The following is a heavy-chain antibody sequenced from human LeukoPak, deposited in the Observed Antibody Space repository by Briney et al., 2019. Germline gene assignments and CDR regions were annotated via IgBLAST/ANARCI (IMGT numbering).Heavy chain of an antibody. V-gene: IGHV4-59*01. CDR3: ARAHDPQVSGVRYSYGINFDY. CDR1: GGSISSYY. Sequence: SETLSLTCTVSGGSISSYYWSWIRQPPGKGLEWIGYIYYSGCTNYNPSLKSRVTISVDTSKNQFSLKLSSVTAADTAVYYCARAHDPQVSGVRYSYGINFDYWGQGTLVTVSS. D-gene: IGHD5-18*01. CDR2: IYYSGCT. J-gene: IGHJ4*02.